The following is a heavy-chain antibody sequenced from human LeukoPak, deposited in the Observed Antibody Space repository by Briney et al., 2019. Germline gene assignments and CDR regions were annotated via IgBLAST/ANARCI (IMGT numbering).Heavy chain of an antibody. CDR2: IIPILGIA. J-gene: IGHJ4*02. V-gene: IGHV1-69*04. Sequence: SVKVSCKASGGTFSSYTISRVRQAPGQGLEWMGRIIPILGIANYAQKFQGRVTITADKSTSTAYMELSSLRSGDTAVYYCARDPDYYDSSGYYFDYWGQGTLVTVSS. CDR3: ARDPDYYDSSGYYFDY. D-gene: IGHD3-22*01. CDR1: GGTFSSYT.